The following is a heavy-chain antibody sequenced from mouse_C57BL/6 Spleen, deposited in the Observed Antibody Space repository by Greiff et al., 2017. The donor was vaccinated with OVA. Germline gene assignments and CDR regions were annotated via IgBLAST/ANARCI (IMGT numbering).Heavy chain of an antibody. CDR3: ARDGGIDDYDGGFAY. V-gene: IGHV5-16*01. CDR2: INYDGSST. D-gene: IGHD2-4*01. Sequence: EVQVVESEGGLVQPGSSMKLSCTASGFTFSDYYMAWVRQVPEKGLEWVANINYDGSSTYYLDSLKSRFIISRDNAKNILYLQMSSLKSEDTATYYCARDGGIDDYDGGFAYWGQGTLVTVSA. CDR1: GFTFSDYY. J-gene: IGHJ3*01.